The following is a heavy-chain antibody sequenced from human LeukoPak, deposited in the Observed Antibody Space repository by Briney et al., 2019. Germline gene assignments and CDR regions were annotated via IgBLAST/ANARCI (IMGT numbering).Heavy chain of an antibody. CDR2: ISTYSGNT. V-gene: IGHV1-18*04. J-gene: IGHJ4*02. CDR1: GYTFTINH. Sequence: GASVKVSCKASGYTFTINHIHWVRQAPGQGLEWLGWISTYSGNTNYVQSVRGRATMTTDTSTSTAYLELGSLTSDDTAVYYCAKDRYSYGYAAQLFDHWGQGTLVTVSS. D-gene: IGHD5-18*01. CDR3: AKDRYSYGYAAQLFDH.